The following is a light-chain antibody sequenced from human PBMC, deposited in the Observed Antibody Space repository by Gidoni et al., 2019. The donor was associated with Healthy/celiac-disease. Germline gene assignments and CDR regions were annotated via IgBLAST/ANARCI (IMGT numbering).Light chain of an antibody. CDR3: QQYNNWPPEYT. CDR2: GAS. V-gene: IGKV3-15*01. J-gene: IGKJ2*01. Sequence: DIVMTQSPATLSVSPGERAPLSCRASQSVSSNLAWYQQKPGQAPRLLIYGASTRATGIPARFSGSGSGTEFTLTISSLQSEDFAVYYCQQYNNWPPEYTFXQXTKLEIK. CDR1: QSVSSN.